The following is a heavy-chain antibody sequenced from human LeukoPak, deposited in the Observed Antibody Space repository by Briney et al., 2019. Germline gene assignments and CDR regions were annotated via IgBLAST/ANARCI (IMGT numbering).Heavy chain of an antibody. CDR2: INPDESQT. Sequence: GESLRLSCAASGFTFSRYWMNWVRQAPGKGRDWVALINPDESQTNYVDAVKGRLTISRYNAETSLYLQMNSLRAEDTAVYYCARDLGYGALDPWGQGTLVTVSS. J-gene: IGHJ5*02. D-gene: IGHD4-17*01. CDR3: ARDLGYGALDP. CDR1: GFTFSRYW. V-gene: IGHV3-7*01.